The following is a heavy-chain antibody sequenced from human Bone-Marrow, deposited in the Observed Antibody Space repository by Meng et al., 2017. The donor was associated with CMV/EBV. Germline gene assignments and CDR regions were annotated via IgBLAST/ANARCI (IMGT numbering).Heavy chain of an antibody. J-gene: IGHJ4*02. CDR3: ARTRKLTPDFDY. Sequence: VSRGSISSSSYYWGWIRQPPGKGLEWIGSIYYSGSTYYNPSLKSRVTISVDTSKNQFSLKLSSVTAADTAVYYCARTRKLTPDFDYWGQGTLVTVSS. CDR2: IYYSGST. D-gene: IGHD4-23*01. V-gene: IGHV4-39*01. CDR1: RGSISSSSYY.